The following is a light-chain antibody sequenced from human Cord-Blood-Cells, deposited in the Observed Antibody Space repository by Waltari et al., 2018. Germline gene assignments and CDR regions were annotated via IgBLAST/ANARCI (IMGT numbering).Light chain of an antibody. CDR3: SSYAGSNNLV. Sequence: QSALTQLPSASGSPGQSVTISCTGTSSDVGGYNYASWYQQHPGKAPKLMIYEVSKRASGVPERFAGAKTGNTASLTVSGLQAEDEADYYCSSYAGSNNLVIGGGTKLTVL. V-gene: IGLV2-8*01. CDR2: EVS. CDR1: SSDVGGYNY. J-gene: IGLJ3*02.